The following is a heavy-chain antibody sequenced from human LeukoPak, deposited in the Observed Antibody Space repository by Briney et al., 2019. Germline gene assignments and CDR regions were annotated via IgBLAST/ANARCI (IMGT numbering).Heavy chain of an antibody. Sequence: GSLRLSCAASGFTFSSYAMSWIRQPPGKGLEWIGEINHSGSTNYNPSLKSRVTISVDTSKNQFSLKLSSVTAADTAVYYCARAYDFWSGYYGWGQGTLVTVSS. CDR1: GFTFSSYA. CDR3: ARAYDFWSGYYG. J-gene: IGHJ4*02. D-gene: IGHD3-3*01. V-gene: IGHV4-34*01. CDR2: INHSGST.